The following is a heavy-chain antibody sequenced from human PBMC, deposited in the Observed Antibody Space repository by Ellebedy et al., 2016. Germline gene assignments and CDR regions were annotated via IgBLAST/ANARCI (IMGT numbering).Heavy chain of an antibody. CDR3: AIGYYYAY. CDR2: IILGIP. V-gene: IGHV1-69*04. J-gene: IGHJ4*02. D-gene: IGHD3-22*01. Sequence: ASVKVSCKASGESVISYAFNWVRQAPGQGLEWMGRIILGIPNYAQNFQGRVTITADKSTSTAYMELSSLASEDTAVYYCAIGYYYAYWGQGTLVTVSS. CDR1: GESVISYA.